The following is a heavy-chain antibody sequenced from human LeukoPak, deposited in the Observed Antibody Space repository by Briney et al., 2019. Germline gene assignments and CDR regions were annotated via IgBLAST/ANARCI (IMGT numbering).Heavy chain of an antibody. J-gene: IGHJ5*02. CDR1: GYSFSSCS. V-gene: IGHV1-18*01. Sequence: GASVKVSCKASGYSFSSCSITWVRQAPGQGLEWMGWISGYNGKTKYAEKFQGRVTLTTDTSTSTAYMEMRSLRHDDTAIYYCARGLQWNYDLGWVAPWGQGTLAAVSS. D-gene: IGHD1-7*01. CDR2: ISGYNGKT. CDR3: ARGLQWNYDLGWVAP.